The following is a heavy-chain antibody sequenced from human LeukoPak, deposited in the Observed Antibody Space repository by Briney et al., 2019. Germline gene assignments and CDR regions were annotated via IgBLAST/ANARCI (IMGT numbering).Heavy chain of an antibody. D-gene: IGHD3-22*01. CDR3: ARSKSNYDNTGYIPLDY. CDR2: ISVYRGNT. V-gene: IGHV1-18*01. J-gene: IGHJ4*02. Sequence: ASVKVSCKASGYTFSTYAISWVRQAPGQGLESIGWISVYRGNTKFAQSFQGRVALTTDTSTTTAYMELTSLRSDDTAVYFCARSKSNYDNTGYIPLDYWGQGTLVTVSS. CDR1: GYTFSTYA.